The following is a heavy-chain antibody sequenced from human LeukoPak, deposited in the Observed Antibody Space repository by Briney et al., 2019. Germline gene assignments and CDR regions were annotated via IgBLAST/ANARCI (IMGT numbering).Heavy chain of an antibody. Sequence: SVKVSFKASGGTFSSYAISWVRQAPGQGLEWMGGIIPIFGTANYAQKFQGRVTITADESTSTAYMELSSLRSEDAAVYYCATPAGGSGSYSNWFDPWGQGTLVTVSS. J-gene: IGHJ5*02. D-gene: IGHD3-10*01. CDR2: IIPIFGTA. CDR3: ATPAGGSGSYSNWFDP. CDR1: GGTFSSYA. V-gene: IGHV1-69*13.